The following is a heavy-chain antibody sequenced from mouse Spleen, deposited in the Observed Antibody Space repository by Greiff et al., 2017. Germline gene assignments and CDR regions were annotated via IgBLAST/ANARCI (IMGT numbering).Heavy chain of an antibody. CDR1: GYTFTSYW. Sequence: QVQLQQPGAELVRPGTSVKLSCKASGYTFTSYWMHWVKQRPGQGLEWIGVIDPSDSYTNYNQKFKGKATLTVDTSSSTAYMQLSSLTSEDSAVYYCARPLSYVIWYFEVWGAGTTVTVSS. CDR2: IDPSDSYT. J-gene: IGHJ1*01. V-gene: IGHV1-59*01. CDR3: ARPLSYVIWYFEV.